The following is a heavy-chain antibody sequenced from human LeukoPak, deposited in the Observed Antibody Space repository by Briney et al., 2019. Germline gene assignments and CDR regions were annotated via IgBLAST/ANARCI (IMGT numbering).Heavy chain of an antibody. CDR1: GGSVSSSSHY. CDR2: INYSGST. CDR3: VREHSSSADY. J-gene: IGHJ4*02. D-gene: IGHD6-6*01. V-gene: IGHV4-39*07. Sequence: PSETLSLTCTVSGGSVSSSSHYWAWIRQPPGKWLEWIGSINYSGSTYYNPSLKSRIPISVDTSKTQFSRKLSSVPAADTAVYYRVREHSSSADYWGQGTLVTVSS.